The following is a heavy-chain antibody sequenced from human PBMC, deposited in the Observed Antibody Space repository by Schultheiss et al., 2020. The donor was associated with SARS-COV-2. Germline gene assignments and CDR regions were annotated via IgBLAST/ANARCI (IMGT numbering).Heavy chain of an antibody. CDR3: ARDLRQGGYSGYDPGYFGMDV. Sequence: GGSLRLSCAVSGGSISSSNWWSWVRQPPGKGLEWVSYISHTGSAVYSADSVKGRFTISRDNAKNSLYLQMNSLRDEDTAVYYCARDLRQGGYSGYDPGYFGMDVWGQGTTVTVSS. V-gene: IGHV3-48*02. CDR1: GGSISSSN. J-gene: IGHJ6*02. D-gene: IGHD5-12*01. CDR2: ISHTGSAV.